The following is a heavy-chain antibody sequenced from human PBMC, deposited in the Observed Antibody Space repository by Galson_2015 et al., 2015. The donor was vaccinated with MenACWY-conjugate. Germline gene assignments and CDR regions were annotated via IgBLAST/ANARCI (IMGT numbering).Heavy chain of an antibody. J-gene: IGHJ3*01. CDR1: GFRFSSYT. CDR2: VSYDASSR. D-gene: IGHD5-12*01. Sequence: SLRLSCAASGFRFSSYTFYWVRQSPGKGLEWVAVVSYDASSRYYRDSVQGRFTISRDNPKNTVSLEMSSLGPEDSAVYYCVRAEGWLRSAFDFWGQGTMVTVSS. CDR3: VRAEGWLRSAFDF. V-gene: IGHV3-30*10.